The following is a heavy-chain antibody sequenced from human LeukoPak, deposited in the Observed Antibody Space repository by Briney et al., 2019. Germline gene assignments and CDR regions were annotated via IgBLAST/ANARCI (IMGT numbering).Heavy chain of an antibody. D-gene: IGHD3-22*01. CDR3: ARVTSSGYYNDY. CDR2: IYYSGST. Sequence: PSQTLSLTCTVSGGSISSGDYYWSWIRQPPGKGLEWIGYIYYSGSTHYNPSLKSRVTISVDTSKNQFSLKLSSVTAADTAVYYCARVTSSGYYNDYWGQGTLVTVSS. J-gene: IGHJ4*02. CDR1: GGSISSGDYY. V-gene: IGHV4-30-4*08.